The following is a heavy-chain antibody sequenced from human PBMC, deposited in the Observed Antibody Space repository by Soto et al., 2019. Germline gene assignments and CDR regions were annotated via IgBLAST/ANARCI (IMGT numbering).Heavy chain of an antibody. J-gene: IGHJ6*03. CDR2: ISGSGGST. CDR3: AKETRYGDYVFYYYYYMDV. V-gene: IGHV3-23*01. Sequence: GGSLRLSCAASGFTFSSYAMSWVRQAPGKGLEWVSAISGSGGSTYYADSVKGRFTISRDNSKNTLYLQMNSLRAEDTAVYYCAKETRYGDYVFYYYYYMDVWGKGTTVTVSS. CDR1: GFTFSSYA. D-gene: IGHD4-17*01.